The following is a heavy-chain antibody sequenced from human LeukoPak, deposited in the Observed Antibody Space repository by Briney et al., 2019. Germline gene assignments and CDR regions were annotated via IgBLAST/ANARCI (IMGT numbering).Heavy chain of an antibody. V-gene: IGHV1-8*02. J-gene: IGHJ5*02. CDR2: MNPNSGNT. CDR3: ARDNSVGDNAWWFDP. D-gene: IGHD1-26*01. CDR1: GYTFTDFD. Sequence: ASVKVSCKASGYTFTDFDINRVRQATGQGVEWMAWMNPNSGNTGYAQKFQGRVTMTRDMSTSTDYMELSSLRSEDTAIYYCARDNSVGDNAWWFDPWGQGTLVTVSS.